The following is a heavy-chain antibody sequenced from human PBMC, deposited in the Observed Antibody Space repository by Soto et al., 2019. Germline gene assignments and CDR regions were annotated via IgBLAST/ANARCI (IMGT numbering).Heavy chain of an antibody. J-gene: IGHJ6*02. Sequence: SGPTLVNHTQTLTLTCTCSGFSVKTSGVGVGWIRQPPGKTLEWFALIFWNDFKRYTPSLESSLTITKDTSKNQMVLTVTNVDPADTATYYCAHSRGYNGYEGPPLYEMDVWGQGTTGTVSS. D-gene: IGHD5-12*01. CDR2: IFWNDFK. CDR3: AHSRGYNGYEGPPLYEMDV. CDR1: GFSVKTSGVG. V-gene: IGHV2-5*01.